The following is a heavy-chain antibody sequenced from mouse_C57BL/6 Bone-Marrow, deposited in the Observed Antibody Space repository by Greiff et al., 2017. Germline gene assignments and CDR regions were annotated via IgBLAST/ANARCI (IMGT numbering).Heavy chain of an antibody. V-gene: IGHV1-64*01. CDR1: GYTFTSYW. CDR2: FHPNSGST. Sequence: QVQLQQSGAELVKPGASVKLSCKASGYTFTSYWMHWVKQRPGQGLEWIGMFHPNSGSTNYNEKFKSKATLTVDKSSSTVYMQLSSLTSEDSAVYYYVFITTIVTKTAYWYFDVWGTGTTVTVSS. D-gene: IGHD1-1*01. CDR3: VFITTIVTKTAYWYFDV. J-gene: IGHJ1*03.